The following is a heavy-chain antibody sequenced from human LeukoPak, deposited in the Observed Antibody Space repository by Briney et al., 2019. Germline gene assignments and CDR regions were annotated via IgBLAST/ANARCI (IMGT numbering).Heavy chain of an antibody. CDR3: ARSPYYDSSGYYGIYAFDI. CDR1: GGSFSGYY. Sequence: PSETLSLTCAVYGGSFSGYYWSWIRQPPGKGLEWIGEINHSGSTNYNPSLKSRVTISVDTSKNQFSLKLSSVTAADAAVYYCARSPYYDSSGYYGIYAFDIWGQGTMVTVSS. CDR2: INHSGST. V-gene: IGHV4-34*01. J-gene: IGHJ3*02. D-gene: IGHD3-22*01.